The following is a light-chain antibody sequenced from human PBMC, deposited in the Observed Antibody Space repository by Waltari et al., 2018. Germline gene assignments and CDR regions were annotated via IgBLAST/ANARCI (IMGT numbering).Light chain of an antibody. V-gene: IGLV1-40*01. J-gene: IGLJ2*01. CDR2: RNT. CDR1: SSNIGAASD. Sequence: QSVLTQPPSVSGAPGQRVTISSTGSSSNIGAASDVHWYQQIPGTAPKLLIYRNTNRPSGVPDRFSGSKSGTSASLAITGLQAEDEADYYCQSYDTSLRSSVFGGGTKLTVL. CDR3: QSYDTSLRSSV.